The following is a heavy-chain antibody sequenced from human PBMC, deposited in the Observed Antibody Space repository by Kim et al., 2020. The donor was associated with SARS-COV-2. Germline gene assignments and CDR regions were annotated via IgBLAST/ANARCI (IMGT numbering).Heavy chain of an antibody. D-gene: IGHD6-19*01. V-gene: IGHV3-9*01. Sequence: IGYADSVKGRFTISRDNAKISLYLQMNSLRAEDTALYYCAKDTWLNAFDIWGQGTMVTVSS. CDR3: AKDTWLNAFDI. CDR2: I. J-gene: IGHJ3*02.